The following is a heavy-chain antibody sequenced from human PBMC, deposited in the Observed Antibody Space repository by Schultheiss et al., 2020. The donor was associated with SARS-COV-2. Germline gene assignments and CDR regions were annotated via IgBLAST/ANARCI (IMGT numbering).Heavy chain of an antibody. D-gene: IGHD1-7*01. J-gene: IGHJ4*02. Sequence: GGSLRLSCAASGITVSSYGMHWVRQAPGKGLEWVANIKQDGSEKYYVDSVKGRFTISRDNAKNSLYLQMNSLRAEDTAVYYCARGRSGGTTVDYWGQGTLVTVSS. CDR3: ARGRSGGTTVDY. CDR2: IKQDGSEK. CDR1: GITVSSYG. V-gene: IGHV3-7*01.